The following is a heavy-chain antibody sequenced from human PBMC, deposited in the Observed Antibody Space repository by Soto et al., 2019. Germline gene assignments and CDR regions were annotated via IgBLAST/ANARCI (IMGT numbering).Heavy chain of an antibody. CDR2: IYYSGST. D-gene: IGHD3-9*01. Sequence: PETLSLTCTVSGGSISSYYWSWIRQPPGKGLEWSGYIYYSGSTNYNPSLKSRVTISVDTSKNQFSLKLSSVTAADTAVYYCARLTDILTGFDYWGQGTLVTVSS. CDR3: ARLTDILTGFDY. CDR1: GGSISSYY. V-gene: IGHV4-59*01. J-gene: IGHJ4*02.